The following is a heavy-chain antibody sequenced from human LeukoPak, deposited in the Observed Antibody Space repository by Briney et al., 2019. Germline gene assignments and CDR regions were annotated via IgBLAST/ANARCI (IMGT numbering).Heavy chain of an antibody. V-gene: IGHV4-61*01. CDR3: ARDQVAYYDILTGSSGMNWFDP. Sequence: SETLSLTCTVSGGSVSSGSYYWSWIRQPPGKGLEWIGYIFYSGSTNYNPSLKSRVTISVDTSMNQFSLKLSSVTAADSAVYYCARDQVAYYDILTGSSGMNWFDPWGQGTLVTVSS. D-gene: IGHD3-9*01. CDR1: GGSVSSGSYY. CDR2: IFYSGST. J-gene: IGHJ5*02.